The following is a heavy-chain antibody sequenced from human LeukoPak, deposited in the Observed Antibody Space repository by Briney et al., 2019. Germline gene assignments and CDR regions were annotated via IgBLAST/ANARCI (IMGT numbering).Heavy chain of an antibody. V-gene: IGHV4-34*01. CDR2: INHSGST. D-gene: IGHD3-22*01. CDR1: GGSFSGYY. CDR3: ARPSEGRYYYDSSGFSYYYYYMDV. J-gene: IGHJ6*03. Sequence: PSETLSLTCAVYGGSFSGYYWSWIRQPPGKGLEWIGEINHSGSTNYNPSLKSRVTISVDTSKNQFSLKLSSVTAADTAVYYCARPSEGRYYYDSSGFSYYYYYMDVWGKGTTVTISS.